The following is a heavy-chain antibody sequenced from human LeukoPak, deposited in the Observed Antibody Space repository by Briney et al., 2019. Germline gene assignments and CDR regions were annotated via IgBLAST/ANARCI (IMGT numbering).Heavy chain of an antibody. J-gene: IGHJ4*02. D-gene: IGHD5-24*01. Sequence: GASVKVSCKASGYTFTSYGISWVRQAPGQGLEWMGWISAYNGNTNYAQKLQGRVTMTTDTSTSTAYMELRSLRSDDTAVYYCARGAPTRWLQSHFGYWGQGTLVTVSS. CDR1: GYTFTSYG. V-gene: IGHV1-18*01. CDR3: ARGAPTRWLQSHFGY. CDR2: ISAYNGNT.